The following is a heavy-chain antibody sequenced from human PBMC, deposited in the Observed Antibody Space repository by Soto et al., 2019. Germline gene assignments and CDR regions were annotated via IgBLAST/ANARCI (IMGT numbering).Heavy chain of an antibody. D-gene: IGHD3-10*01. Sequence: SVKVSCKASGGTFSSYAISWVLQAPGQGLEWMGGIIPIFGTANYAQKFQERVTITRDMSTSTAYMELSSLRSEDTAVYYCAAVRSLDYYGSGSPLYYGMDVWGQGTTVTVSS. CDR1: GGTFSSYA. J-gene: IGHJ6*02. V-gene: IGHV1-69*05. CDR2: IIPIFGTA. CDR3: AAVRSLDYYGSGSPLYYGMDV.